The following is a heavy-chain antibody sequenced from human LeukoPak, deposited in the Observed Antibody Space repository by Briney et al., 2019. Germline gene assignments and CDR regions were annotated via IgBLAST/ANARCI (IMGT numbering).Heavy chain of an antibody. Sequence: SETLSLTCTASGDSIITYYWSWIRQPPGKGLEWIGYMYYSGSTNYNPSLKSRVTISVDKSRNQFSLTLSSVTAADTAVYYCARHSRGYDSEFGYWGQGTLVTVSS. CDR3: ARHSRGYDSEFGY. D-gene: IGHD5-12*01. J-gene: IGHJ4*02. V-gene: IGHV4-59*08. CDR1: GDSIITYY. CDR2: MYYSGST.